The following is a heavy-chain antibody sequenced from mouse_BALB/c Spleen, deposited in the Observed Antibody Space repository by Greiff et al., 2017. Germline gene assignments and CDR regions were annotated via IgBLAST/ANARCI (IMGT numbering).Heavy chain of an antibody. CDR3: ARDNYRYDDSYAMDY. D-gene: IGHD2-14*01. J-gene: IGHJ4*01. Sequence: QVQLKQSGPGLVAPSQSLSITCTVSGFSLTSYGVHWVRQPPGKGLEWLGVIWAGGSTNYNSALMSRLSISKDNSKSQVFLKMNSLQTDDTAMYYCARDNYRYDDSYAMDYWGQGTSVTVSS. V-gene: IGHV2-9*02. CDR1: GFSLTSYG. CDR2: IWAGGST.